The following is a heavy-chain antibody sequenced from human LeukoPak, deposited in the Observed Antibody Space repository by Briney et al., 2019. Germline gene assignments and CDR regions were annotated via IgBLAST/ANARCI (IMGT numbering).Heavy chain of an antibody. CDR1: GGSISSSIYY. CDR2: IYYSGST. J-gene: IGHJ4*02. Sequence: SETLSLTCTVSGGSISSSIYYWGWIRQPPGKGLEWIGSIYYSGSTYYNPSLKSRVTISVDTSKNQFSLKLSSVTAADTAVYTCARHLPMGPDLYYDILTGYYLSPSYYFDYWGQGTLVTVSS. V-gene: IGHV4-39*01. D-gene: IGHD3-9*01. CDR3: ARHLPMGPDLYYDILTGYYLSPSYYFDY.